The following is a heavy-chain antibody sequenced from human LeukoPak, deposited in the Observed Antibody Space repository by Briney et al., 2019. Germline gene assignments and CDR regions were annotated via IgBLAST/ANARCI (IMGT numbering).Heavy chain of an antibody. CDR3: ARRRYYDSSGYDYYYYGLDV. Sequence: GGSLRLSCAASGFTFSDYYMNWIRQAPGKGLEWISYISSSGYNIYQADSVKGRFTISRDNARNSLYLHMNSLRVEDTAIYYCARRRYYDSSGYDYYYYGLDVWGQGTAVTVSS. J-gene: IGHJ6*02. D-gene: IGHD3-22*01. CDR2: ISSSGYNI. V-gene: IGHV3-11*01. CDR1: GFTFSDYY.